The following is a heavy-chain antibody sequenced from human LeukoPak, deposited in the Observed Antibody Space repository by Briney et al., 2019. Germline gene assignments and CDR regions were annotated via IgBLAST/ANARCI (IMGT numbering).Heavy chain of an antibody. CDR2: ISAYNGNT. J-gene: IGHJ4*02. CDR1: GGTFSSYA. CDR3: ARAPNDYGDSTPDY. Sequence: GASVKVSCKASGGTFSSYAISWVRQAPGQGLEWMGWISAYNGNTNYAQKLQGRVTMTTDTSTSTAYMELRSLRSDDTAVYYCARAPNDYGDSTPDYWGQGTLVTVSS. V-gene: IGHV1-18*01. D-gene: IGHD4-17*01.